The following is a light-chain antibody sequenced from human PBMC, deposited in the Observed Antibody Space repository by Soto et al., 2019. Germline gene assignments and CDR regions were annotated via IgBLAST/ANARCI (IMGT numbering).Light chain of an antibody. J-gene: IGKJ4*01. CDR1: QSVSSSY. CDR3: QQYGSSPPLT. Sequence: EIVLTQSPGTLSLSPGERATLSCRASQSVSSSYLAGYQQKPGQAPRLLIYGASSRDSGIPDRFSGSGSGTDFPRPINRLEPEDFAVYYCQQYGSSPPLTFGGGTQVEIK. CDR2: GAS. V-gene: IGKV3-20*01.